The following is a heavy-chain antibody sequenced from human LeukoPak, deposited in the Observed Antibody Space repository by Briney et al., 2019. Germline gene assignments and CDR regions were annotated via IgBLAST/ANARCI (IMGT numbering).Heavy chain of an antibody. D-gene: IGHD3-22*01. Sequence: VASVKVSCKVSGYTVSELSIHWVRQAPGKGLEWMGGFDPEDGEISYAQKFQGRVTMTEDTSTDTAYMELSSLRSEDTAVYYCARDLGYYYDSSGYYADWGQGTLVTVSS. CDR2: FDPEDGEI. V-gene: IGHV1-24*01. J-gene: IGHJ4*02. CDR1: GYTVSELS. CDR3: ARDLGYYYDSSGYYAD.